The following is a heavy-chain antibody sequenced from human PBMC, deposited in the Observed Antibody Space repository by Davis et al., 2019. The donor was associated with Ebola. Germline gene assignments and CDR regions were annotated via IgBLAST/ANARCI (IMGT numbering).Heavy chain of an antibody. CDR3: AKGSLYGSRSITAGMDV. D-gene: IGHD4-17*01. CDR1: GFTFSSYG. CDR2: IWYDGSNE. V-gene: IGHV3-33*06. Sequence: PGGSLRLSCAASGFTFSSYGMHWVRQAPGKGLEWVAVIWYDGSNEDYADSVKGRFTISRDNSKNTLYLQMNSLRAEDTAVYYCAKGSLYGSRSITAGMDVWGQGTTVTVSS. J-gene: IGHJ6*02.